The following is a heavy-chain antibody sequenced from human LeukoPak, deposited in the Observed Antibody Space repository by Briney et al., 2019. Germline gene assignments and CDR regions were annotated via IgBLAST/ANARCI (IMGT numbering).Heavy chain of an antibody. J-gene: IGHJ4*02. CDR1: GFTFSNAW. V-gene: IGHV3-15*01. D-gene: IGHD1-26*01. Sequence: GGSLRLSCAASGFTFSNAWMSWVRQAPGKGLEWVGRIKSKTAGGTTDYAAPVKGRFTISRDDSKNTLYLQMSGLKTEDSAAYYCIAVFGMVSGSYWTLDYWGQGTQVTVSS. CDR3: IAVFGMVSGSYWTLDY. CDR2: IKSKTAGGTT.